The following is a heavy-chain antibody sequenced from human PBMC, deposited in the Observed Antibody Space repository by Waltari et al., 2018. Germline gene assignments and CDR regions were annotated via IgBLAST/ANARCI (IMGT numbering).Heavy chain of an antibody. CDR2: ISYDGSNK. CDR1: GFTFSSYA. V-gene: IGHV3-30-3*01. D-gene: IGHD3-10*01. J-gene: IGHJ3*02. Sequence: QVQLVESGGGVVQPGRSLRLSCAASGFTFSSYAMHWVRQAPGKGLEWVAVISYDGSNKYYADSVKGRFTISRDNSKNTLYLQMNSLRAEDTAVYYCARDWFGTNAFDIWGQGTMVTVSS. CDR3: ARDWFGTNAFDI.